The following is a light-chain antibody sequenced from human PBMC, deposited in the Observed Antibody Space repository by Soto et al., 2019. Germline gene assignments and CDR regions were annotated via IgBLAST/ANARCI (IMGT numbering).Light chain of an antibody. CDR2: KAS. CDR3: QQYKSYSLT. V-gene: IGKV1-5*03. J-gene: IGKJ4*01. CDR1: QSISSG. Sequence: DIQMTQSPSTLSASIGDRVTITYRASQSISSGLAWYQQKPGKAPKLLIYKASSLESGVPSRFSGSGSGTDFTLAISSLQADDFATYYCQQYKSYSLTFGGGTKVEIK.